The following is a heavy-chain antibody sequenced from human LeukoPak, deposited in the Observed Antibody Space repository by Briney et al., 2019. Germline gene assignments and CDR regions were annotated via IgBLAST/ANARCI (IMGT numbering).Heavy chain of an antibody. V-gene: IGHV4-39*07. CDR3: ARVWSTTDAFDI. J-gene: IGHJ3*02. CDR1: GGSISSSSYY. CDR2: IYYSGST. D-gene: IGHD3-10*01. Sequence: SETLSLTCTVSGGSISSSSYYWGWIRQPPGKGLEWIGSIYYSGSTYYNPSLKSRVTISVDTSKNQFSLKLSSVTAADTAVYYCARVWSTTDAFDIWGQGTMVTVSS.